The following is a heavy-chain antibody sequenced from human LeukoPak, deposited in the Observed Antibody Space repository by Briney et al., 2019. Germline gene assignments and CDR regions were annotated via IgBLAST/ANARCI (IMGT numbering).Heavy chain of an antibody. CDR1: GFTFTNYA. CDR3: AKPLRDAGSFNYPYFDF. J-gene: IGHJ4*02. Sequence: GGSLRLPCAASGFTFTNYAMNWVRQAPGKGLEWVSAISGSGGSSSYADSVRGRFTISRDNSNNMLYLQMNSLRAEDTAVYYCAKPLRDAGSFNYPYFDFWGQGTLVTVSS. D-gene: IGHD5-24*01. CDR2: ISGSGGSS. V-gene: IGHV3-23*01.